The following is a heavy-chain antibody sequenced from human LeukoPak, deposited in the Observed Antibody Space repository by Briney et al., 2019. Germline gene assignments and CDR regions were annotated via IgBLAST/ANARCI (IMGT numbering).Heavy chain of an antibody. CDR3: ARSDSYYDSSAWDP. Sequence: SETLSLTCTVSGGSITSGGYYWSWIRQHPGKGLEWMGYIYYSGSTYYNPSLKSRVTIPVDTSKNQFSLKLSSVTAADTAVYYCARSDSYYDSSAWDPWGQGTLVTVSS. V-gene: IGHV4-31*03. CDR2: IYYSGST. CDR1: GGSITSGGYY. J-gene: IGHJ5*02. D-gene: IGHD3-22*01.